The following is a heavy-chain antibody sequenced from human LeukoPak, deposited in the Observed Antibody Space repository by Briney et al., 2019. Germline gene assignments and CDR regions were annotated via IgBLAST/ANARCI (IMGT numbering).Heavy chain of an antibody. V-gene: IGHV4-4*02. CDR2: IHHSGST. Sequence: SETLSLTCAVSGASVSSSNWWMWVRQPPKKGLEWIGEIHHSGSTNYNPSLKSRVTMSVDTSKNQISLSLTSVTAADTAVYYCARGLYGSDSFWGQGNLVTVSS. CDR3: ARGLYGSDSF. D-gene: IGHD6-19*01. J-gene: IGHJ4*02. CDR1: GASVSSSNW.